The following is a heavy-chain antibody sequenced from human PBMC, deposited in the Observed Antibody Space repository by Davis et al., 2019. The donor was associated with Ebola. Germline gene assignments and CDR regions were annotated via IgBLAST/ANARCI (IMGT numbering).Heavy chain of an antibody. CDR1: GFTFKNAW. J-gene: IGHJ5*02. CDR2: IKSKSDGGTT. V-gene: IGHV3-15*01. CDR3: VTGRDGPSKDWFDP. Sequence: PGGSLRLSCAASGFTFKNAWMSWVRQAPGKGLEWVGRIKSKSDGGTTNYAAPVKGRFTTSRDDSKNTLYMQMNSLKTEDTAVYYCVTGRDGPSKDWFDPWGQGTLVTVSS. D-gene: IGHD5-24*01.